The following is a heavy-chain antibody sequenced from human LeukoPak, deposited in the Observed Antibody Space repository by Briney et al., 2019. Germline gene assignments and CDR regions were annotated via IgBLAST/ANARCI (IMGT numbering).Heavy chain of an antibody. J-gene: IGHJ4*02. Sequence: PGRSLRLSCAASGFTFSSYGMHWVRQAPGKGLERVAVISYDGSNKYYADSVKGRFTISRDNSKNTLYLQMHSLRAEDTAVYYCAKDLELSSYYFDYWGQGTLVTVSS. D-gene: IGHD1-26*01. CDR2: ISYDGSNK. V-gene: IGHV3-30*18. CDR3: AKDLELSSYYFDY. CDR1: GFTFSSYG.